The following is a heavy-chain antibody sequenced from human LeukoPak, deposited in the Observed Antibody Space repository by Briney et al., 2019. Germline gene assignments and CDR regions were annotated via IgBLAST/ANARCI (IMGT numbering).Heavy chain of an antibody. CDR1: GGSISSYY. CDR3: AVGTLTYYYDN. Sequence: PSETLSLTCTVSGGSISSYYWSWIRQPPGKGLEWIGYIYYSGSTNYNPSLKSRVTMSVDTSKNQFSLKLSSVTAADTAVYYCAVGTLTYYYDNWGQGTLVTVSS. V-gene: IGHV4-59*01. CDR2: IYYSGST. J-gene: IGHJ4*02. D-gene: IGHD4/OR15-4a*01.